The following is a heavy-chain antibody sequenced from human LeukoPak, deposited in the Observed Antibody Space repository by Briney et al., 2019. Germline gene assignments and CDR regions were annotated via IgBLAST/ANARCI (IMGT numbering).Heavy chain of an antibody. Sequence: ASVKVSCKASGYTFTGYYMHWVRRAPGQGLEWMGWINPNSGGTNYAQKFQGRVTMTRDTSISTACMELSRLRSDDTAVYYCARDTPTYDSSGSTPIDYWGQGTLVTVSS. CDR3: ARDTPTYDSSGSTPIDY. D-gene: IGHD3-22*01. CDR1: GYTFTGYY. CDR2: INPNSGGT. V-gene: IGHV1-2*02. J-gene: IGHJ4*02.